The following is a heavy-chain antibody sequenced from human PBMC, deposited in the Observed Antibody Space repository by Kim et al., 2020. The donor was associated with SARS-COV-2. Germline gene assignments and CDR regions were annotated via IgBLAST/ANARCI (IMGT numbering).Heavy chain of an antibody. CDR3: VRQGSSGYYQEYYFNN. Sequence: GESLKISCKGSGYTFTSYWIGWVRQMPGKGLEWMGITYPGDSETRYSPSFRGQVTISVDKSISTAYLQWNSLVASDTAMYYCVRQGSSGYYQEYYFNNWGQGTLVTVSS. D-gene: IGHD3-22*01. J-gene: IGHJ4*02. CDR1: GYTFTSYW. CDR2: TYPGDSET. V-gene: IGHV5-51*01.